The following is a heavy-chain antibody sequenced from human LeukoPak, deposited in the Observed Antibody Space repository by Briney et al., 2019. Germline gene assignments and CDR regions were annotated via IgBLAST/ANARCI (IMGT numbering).Heavy chain of an antibody. CDR2: INPNSGGT. D-gene: IGHD3-10*01. Sequence: ASVKVSCKASGCTFTGYYMHWVRQAPGQGLEWMGRINPNSGGTNYAQKFQGRVTMNRDTSISTAYMELSRLRSDDTAVYYCARDAPRLWFNYVRVQQNNWFDPWGQGTLVTVSS. CDR1: GCTFTGYY. J-gene: IGHJ5*02. CDR3: ARDAPRLWFNYVRVQQNNWFDP. V-gene: IGHV1-2*06.